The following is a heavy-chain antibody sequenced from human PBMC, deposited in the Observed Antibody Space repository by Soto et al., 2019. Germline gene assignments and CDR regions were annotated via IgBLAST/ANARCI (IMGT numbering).Heavy chain of an antibody. V-gene: IGHV3-30*18. D-gene: IGHD2-8*01. CDR3: AKAGGKVSTPLDP. CDR1: GFTFSGYW. J-gene: IGHJ5*01. CDR2: ISNEGRGT. Sequence: PGGSLRLSCAGSGFTFSGYWMTWVRQPPGKGLEWVALISNEGRGTYFADSVKGRFTISRDNSRNTLYLQMNSLRTEDTAIYYCAKAGGKVSTPLDPWGQGTLVTVSS.